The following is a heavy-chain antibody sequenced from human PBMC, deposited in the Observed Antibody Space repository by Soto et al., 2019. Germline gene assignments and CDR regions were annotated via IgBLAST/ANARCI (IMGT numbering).Heavy chain of an antibody. D-gene: IGHD1-26*01. Sequence: EVQLLESGGTWVQPGGSLRLSCAASGFIFNNYAMNWVRQAPGKGPEWVSAISGDGYNPYYADSVKGRFTISRDKSKNTVHVQMNGLGAEDTAVYYCARWREGVVSEIDFWGQGAPVTVSS. V-gene: IGHV3-23*01. CDR2: ISGDGYNP. CDR3: ARWREGVVSEIDF. CDR1: GFIFNNYA. J-gene: IGHJ4*02.